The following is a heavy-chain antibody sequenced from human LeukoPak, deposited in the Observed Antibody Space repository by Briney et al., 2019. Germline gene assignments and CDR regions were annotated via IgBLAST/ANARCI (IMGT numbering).Heavy chain of an antibody. CDR2: ISSSGGTT. CDR1: GFTFSIYA. D-gene: IGHD4-11*01. Sequence: GGSLRLSCAASGFTFSIYAMHWVRQAPGKGLEYVSSISSSGGTTYYASSVKGRFTISRDNSKDTVYLQMGSLRTEDMAVYYCARRAVTIDPQHWYLDLWGRGTLVTVSS. J-gene: IGHJ2*01. CDR3: ARRAVTIDPQHWYLDL. V-gene: IGHV3-64*01.